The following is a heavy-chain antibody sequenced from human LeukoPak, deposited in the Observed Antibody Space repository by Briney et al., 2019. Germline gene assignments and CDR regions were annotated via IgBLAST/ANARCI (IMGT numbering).Heavy chain of an antibody. V-gene: IGHV1-8*02. J-gene: IGHJ5*02. D-gene: IGHD3-16*01. CDR3: ARDRLGAFGGVSSDH. CDR1: GYTFTSYD. CDR2: MNPKSGNT. Sequence: GASVKVSCKASGYTFTSYDINWVRQATGQGLEWMGWMNPKSGNTGHAQKFQGRVTMTTDTSTSTAYMELRSLRSDDTAVYYCARDRLGAFGGVSSDHWGQGTLLTVSS.